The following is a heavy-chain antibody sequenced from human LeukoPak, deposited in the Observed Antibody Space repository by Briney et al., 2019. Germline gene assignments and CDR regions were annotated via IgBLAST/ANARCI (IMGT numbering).Heavy chain of an antibody. CDR2: IYHTGST. J-gene: IGHJ4*02. Sequence: SETLSLTCTISGGSVSDYYWSWIRQSPGKGLEWIGYIYHTGSTSNSPSLKSRVTISADTSQNQFSLKLSSVTAADTAVYYCASRKLGNDYWGQGTLVTVSS. D-gene: IGHD7-27*01. CDR3: ASRKLGNDY. V-gene: IGHV4-59*02. CDR1: GGSVSDYY.